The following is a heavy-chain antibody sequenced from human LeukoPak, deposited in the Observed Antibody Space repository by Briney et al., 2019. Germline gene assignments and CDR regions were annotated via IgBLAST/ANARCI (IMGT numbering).Heavy chain of an antibody. D-gene: IGHD2-8*01. J-gene: IGHJ4*02. CDR2: IDKRGSNM. Sequence: PGGSLRLSCAASGFTFSSYSINWVRQAPGKGLEWVSSIDKRGSNMYYADSVKGRFTTSRDNAKKSLYLQMNSLRAEDTSVYYCAREGSIVPHQDLHSWGQGTLVTVSS. CDR1: GFTFSSYS. V-gene: IGHV3-21*01. CDR3: AREGSIVPHQDLHS.